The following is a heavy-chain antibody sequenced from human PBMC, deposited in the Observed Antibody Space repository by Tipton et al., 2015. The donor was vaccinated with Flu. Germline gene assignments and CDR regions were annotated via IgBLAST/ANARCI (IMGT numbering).Heavy chain of an antibody. V-gene: IGHV1-2*04. CDR2: INPNSGGT. D-gene: IGHD6-13*01. CDR3: ARRYSSNWYAAFDI. J-gene: IGHJ3*02. CDR1: GYTFTSYG. Sequence: QSGPEVKKPGASVKVSCKASGYTFTSYGISWVRQAPGQGLEWMGWINPNSGGTNYAQKFQGWVTMTRDTSISTAYMELSRLRSDDTAVYYCARRYSSNWYAAFDIWGQGTMVTVSS.